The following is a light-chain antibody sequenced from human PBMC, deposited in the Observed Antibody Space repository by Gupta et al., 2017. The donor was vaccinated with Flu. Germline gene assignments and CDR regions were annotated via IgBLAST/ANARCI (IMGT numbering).Light chain of an antibody. Sequence: QSALPQPPPVSGSPGQSTTISCTGTTRDVGGYNYVSWYQQHPGKAPKLMIYEVRNRPSGVSIRFSGFKSGTTASLTISGLQAEDEADYYCSSYTGSSTLIFGGGTKLTVL. V-gene: IGLV2-14*01. CDR1: TRDVGGYNY. CDR2: EVR. CDR3: SSYTGSSTLI. J-gene: IGLJ2*01.